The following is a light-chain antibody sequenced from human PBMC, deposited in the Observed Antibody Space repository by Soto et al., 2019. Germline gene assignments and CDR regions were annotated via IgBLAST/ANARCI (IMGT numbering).Light chain of an antibody. V-gene: IGLV2-14*03. CDR2: DVT. J-gene: IGLJ1*01. CDR1: SSDVGGYNY. CDR3: SSYTTSNTRQIV. Sequence: QSVLTQPASVSGSPGQSITISCTGTSSDVGGYNYVSWYQHHPGKAPKLIIYDVTNRPSGVSNPFSGSKSGNTASLTISRLQPEDEADYYCSSYTTSNTRQIVFGTVTKVTV.